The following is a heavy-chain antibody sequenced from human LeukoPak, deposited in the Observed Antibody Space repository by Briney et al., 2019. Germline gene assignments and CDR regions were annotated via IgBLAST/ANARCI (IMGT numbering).Heavy chain of an antibody. D-gene: IGHD3-9*01. Sequence: PGGSLRLSCAASGFTFSSYSMNWVRQAPGKGLEWVSYISSSSNTIYYADSVKGRFTISRDNAKKSLYLQMNSLRAEDTAVYYCARDLRRVYDIPAAVYWGQGTLVTVSS. CDR1: GFTFSSYS. CDR3: ARDLRRVYDIPAAVY. CDR2: ISSSSNTI. V-gene: IGHV3-48*01. J-gene: IGHJ4*02.